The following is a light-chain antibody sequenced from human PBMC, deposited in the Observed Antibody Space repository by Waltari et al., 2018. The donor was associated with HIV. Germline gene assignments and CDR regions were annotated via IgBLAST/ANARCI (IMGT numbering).Light chain of an antibody. J-gene: IGLJ3*02. V-gene: IGLV8-61*01. Sequence: QTVVTQEPSFSVSPGGTVTLTCGLSSGSVSTSYYPSWYQQTPGQAPRTLIYSTNTRSSGVPDRFAVSILGNKAALTITGAQADDEADYDCVLYMGSGINWVFGGGTKLTVL. CDR2: STN. CDR1: SGSVSTSYY. CDR3: VLYMGSGINWV.